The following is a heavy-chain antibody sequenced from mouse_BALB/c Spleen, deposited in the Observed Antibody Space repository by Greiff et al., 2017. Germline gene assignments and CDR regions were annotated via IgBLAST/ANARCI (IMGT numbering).Heavy chain of an antibody. CDR2: ISSGGST. V-gene: IGHV5-6-5*01. D-gene: IGHD2-10*01. J-gene: IGHJ2*01. Sequence: EVMLVESGGGLVKPGGSLKLSCAASGFTFSSYAMSWVRQTPEKRLEWVASISSGGSTYYPDSVKGRFTISRDNARNILYLQMSSLRSEDTAMYYCAREAYYGNYPYYFDYWGQGTTLTVSS. CDR1: GFTFSSYA. CDR3: AREAYYGNYPYYFDY.